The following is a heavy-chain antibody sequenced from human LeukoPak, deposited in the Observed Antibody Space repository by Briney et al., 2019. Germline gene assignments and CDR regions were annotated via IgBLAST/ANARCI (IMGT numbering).Heavy chain of an antibody. Sequence: KASETLSLTCTVSGGSISSSHYSWGWFRQTPGKGLEWIGSVYNSGDTYYNPSLKSRVTISVDTSKNQFSLKLSSVTAADTAMYYCVSHPDKVGNNWGQGTLVTVST. CDR2: VYNSGDT. V-gene: IGHV4-39*01. CDR1: GGSISSSHYS. D-gene: IGHD2-2*01. CDR3: VSHPDKVGNN. J-gene: IGHJ4*02.